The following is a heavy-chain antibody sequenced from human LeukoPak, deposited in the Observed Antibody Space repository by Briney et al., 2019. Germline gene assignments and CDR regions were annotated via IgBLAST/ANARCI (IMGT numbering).Heavy chain of an antibody. J-gene: IGHJ5*02. D-gene: IGHD2-8*01. Sequence: PGGSLRLSCVASGFTVSTNYMSWVRQAPGKGPEWISIIYRGGDTYYADSVKGRFTIPRDNPKNTLYLQMNAVRAEDTAVYYCARDKRYCTSGRCWGVQFGPWGQGTLVTVSS. CDR2: IYRGGDT. CDR1: GFTVSTNY. CDR3: ARDKRYCTSGRCWGVQFGP. V-gene: IGHV3-66*01.